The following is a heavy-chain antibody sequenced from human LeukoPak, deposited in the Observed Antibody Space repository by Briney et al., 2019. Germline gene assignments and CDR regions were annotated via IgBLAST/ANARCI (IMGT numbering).Heavy chain of an antibody. CDR3: ASLSLVRGVIYYFDY. Sequence: PSETLSLTCTVSGGSISSSTYYWSWIRQPPGKGLEWIGEINHSGSTNYNPSLKSRVTISVDTSKKQFSLKLSSVTAADTAVYYCASLSLVRGVIYYFDYWGQGTLVTVSS. J-gene: IGHJ4*02. D-gene: IGHD3-10*01. CDR1: GGSISSSTYY. CDR2: INHSGST. V-gene: IGHV4-39*07.